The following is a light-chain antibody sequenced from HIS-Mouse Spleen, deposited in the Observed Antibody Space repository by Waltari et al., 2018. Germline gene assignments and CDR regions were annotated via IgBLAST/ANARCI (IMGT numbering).Light chain of an antibody. V-gene: IGLV2-23*03. CDR3: CSYAGSSTFEV. CDR2: EGS. Sequence: QSALTQPASVSGSPGQSITISCPGTSSDVGGYNLVSWYQQHPGKAPKLMIYEGSKRPSGVSNRFSGSKSGNTASLTISGLQAEDEADYYCCSYAGSSTFEVFGGGTKLTVL. CDR1: SSDVGGYNL. J-gene: IGLJ2*01.